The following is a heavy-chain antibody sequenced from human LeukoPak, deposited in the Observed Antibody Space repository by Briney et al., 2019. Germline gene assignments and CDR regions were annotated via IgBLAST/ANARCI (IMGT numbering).Heavy chain of an antibody. CDR1: GFTFSSYG. J-gene: IGHJ4*02. CDR2: ISYDGSNK. Sequence: GGSLRLSCAASGFTFSSYGMHWVRQAPGKGLEWVAVISYDGSNKYYADSVKGRFTISRDNSKNTLYLQMNSLRAEDTAVYYCAKVFRAGYCSSTSCYTPDDYWGQGALVTVSS. V-gene: IGHV3-30*18. D-gene: IGHD2-2*02. CDR3: AKVFRAGYCSSTSCYTPDDY.